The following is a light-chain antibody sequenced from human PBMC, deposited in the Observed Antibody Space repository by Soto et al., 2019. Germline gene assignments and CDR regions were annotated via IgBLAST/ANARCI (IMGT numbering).Light chain of an antibody. J-gene: IGLJ1*01. CDR3: NSYTSGSPYV. CDR1: SSDIGTYTY. Sequence: QSALTQPASVSGSPGQSVTISCTGTSSDIGTYTYVSWYQQHPGKVPKLMIYEVSHRPSGVSDRFSGSKSGNTASLTISGLQAEDEADYYCNSYTSGSPYVFGTGTKLTVL. CDR2: EVS. V-gene: IGLV2-14*01.